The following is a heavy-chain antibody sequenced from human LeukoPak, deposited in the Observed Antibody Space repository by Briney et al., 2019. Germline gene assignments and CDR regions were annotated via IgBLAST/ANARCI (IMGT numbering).Heavy chain of an antibody. CDR2: IRQDGSEK. Sequence: PGGSLRLSCAASGFTFSGHWMSWVRQAPGKGLEWVASIRQDGSEKHYVDSVEGRFTISRDNAKNSLHLQMNSLRAEDTAMYYCAKGTKPVMTIPDYWGQGILVTVSS. CDR3: AKGTKPVMTIPDY. CDR1: GFTFSGHW. D-gene: IGHD1/OR15-1a*01. V-gene: IGHV3-7*03. J-gene: IGHJ4*02.